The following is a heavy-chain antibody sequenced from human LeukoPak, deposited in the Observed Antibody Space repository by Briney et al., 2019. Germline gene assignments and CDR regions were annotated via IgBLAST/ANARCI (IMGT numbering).Heavy chain of an antibody. CDR3: AKGGISTYYYGSGTDATQYYMDV. D-gene: IGHD3-10*01. CDR2: ISWDGGST. V-gene: IGHV3-43D*03. CDR1: GFTVSSNS. Sequence: GGSLRLSCTVSGFTVSSNSMSWVRQAPGKGLEWVSLISWDGGSTYYADSVKGRFTISRDNSKNSLYLQMNSLRAEDTALYYCAKGGISTYYYGSGTDATQYYMDVWGKGTTVTVSS. J-gene: IGHJ6*03.